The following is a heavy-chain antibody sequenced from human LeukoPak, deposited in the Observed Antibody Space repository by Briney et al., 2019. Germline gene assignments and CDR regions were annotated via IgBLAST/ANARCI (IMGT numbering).Heavy chain of an antibody. Sequence: GGSLRLSCAASGFTVSSNYMSWVRQAPGKGLEWVSSISSSSSYIYYADSVKGRFTISRDNAKNSLYLQMNSLRAEDTAVYYCARDTGYRDAFDIWGQGTMVTVSS. CDR1: GFTVSSNY. J-gene: IGHJ3*02. D-gene: IGHD5-18*01. V-gene: IGHV3-21*01. CDR2: ISSSSSYI. CDR3: ARDTGYRDAFDI.